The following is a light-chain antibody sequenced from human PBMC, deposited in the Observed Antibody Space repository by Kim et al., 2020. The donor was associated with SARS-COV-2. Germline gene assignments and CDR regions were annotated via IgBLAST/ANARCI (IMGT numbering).Light chain of an antibody. CDR3: ISYAARLTFV. J-gene: IGLJ1*01. Sequence: QSVLTQPASVSGSPGQSITVSCTGSSSDIGSTNYVSWYQLHPGKAPKLVIFDVDIRPSGISSRFSGSKSGNKASLTISGLQPEDEADYFCISYAARLTFVFGTGTKVTVL. CDR2: DVD. CDR1: SSDIGSTNY. V-gene: IGLV2-14*03.